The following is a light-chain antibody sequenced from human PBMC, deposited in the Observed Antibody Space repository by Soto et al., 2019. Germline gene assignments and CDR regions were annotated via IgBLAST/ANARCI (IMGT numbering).Light chain of an antibody. V-gene: IGKV3D-15*01. CDR2: GAS. Sequence: ETVMTQSPGTLSVSPGERVTLPCRASQSIGSNLAWYQQSPGQAPRLLIYGASTRATGIPDRFSGSGSETEFTLTISRSQSEDCAVYYCQQYHNWPQTFGPGTRVEIK. CDR1: QSIGSN. CDR3: QQYHNWPQT. J-gene: IGKJ1*01.